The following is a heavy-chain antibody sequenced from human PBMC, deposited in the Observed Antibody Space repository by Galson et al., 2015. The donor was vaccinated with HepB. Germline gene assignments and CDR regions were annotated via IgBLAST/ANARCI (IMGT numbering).Heavy chain of an antibody. CDR2: IYYSGIT. J-gene: IGHJ6*02. CDR1: GGSIISTSNY. Sequence: LSLTCTLSGGSIISTSNYWGWIRQPPGKGLEWFGSIYYSGITNYNPSLKSRVTISLDTSKNQFSLKLRSVTAADTAVYYCARVSLSSSGWYVRYGLDVWGQGTTVTVSS. D-gene: IGHD6-19*01. V-gene: IGHV4-39*07. CDR3: ARVSLSSSGWYVRYGLDV.